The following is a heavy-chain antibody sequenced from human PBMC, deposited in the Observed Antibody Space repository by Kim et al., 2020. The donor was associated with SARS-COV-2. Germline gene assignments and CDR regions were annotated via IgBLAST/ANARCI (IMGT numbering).Heavy chain of an antibody. V-gene: IGHV4-59*01. CDR3: ARGRYSGYEVYYYYGMDV. CDR2: IYYSGTT. D-gene: IGHD5-12*01. Sequence: SETLSHTCTVSGGSISSYYWSWIRQPPGKGLEWIGYIYYSGTTNYNPSLKSRVTISVDTSKNQFSLKLSSVTAADTAVYYCARGRYSGYEVYYYYGMDVWGQGTTVTVSS. J-gene: IGHJ6*02. CDR1: GGSISSYY.